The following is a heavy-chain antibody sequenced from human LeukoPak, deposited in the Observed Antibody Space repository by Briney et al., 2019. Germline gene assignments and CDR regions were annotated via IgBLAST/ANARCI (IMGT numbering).Heavy chain of an antibody. D-gene: IGHD7-27*01. Sequence: GGSLRLSCAASGFTFDAFGMTWVGQAPRKGLEWVSAIRGDAGSTGYADSVKGRFTISRDNAKNSLYLQMNSLRVEDTALYYCARVWAWGSGNYFDNWGQGALVSVSS. CDR1: GFTFDAFG. J-gene: IGHJ4*02. V-gene: IGHV3-20*04. CDR3: ARVWAWGSGNYFDN. CDR2: IRGDAGST.